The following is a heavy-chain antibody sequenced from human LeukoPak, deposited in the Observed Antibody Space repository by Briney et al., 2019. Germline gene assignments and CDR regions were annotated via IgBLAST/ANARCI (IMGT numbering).Heavy chain of an antibody. D-gene: IGHD6-19*01. CDR3: ARRYSSGWFLYYYGMDV. CDR2: IYYSGST. J-gene: IGHJ6*02. V-gene: IGHV4-30-4*01. CDR1: GGSISSGDYY. Sequence: SETLSLTCTVSGGSISSGDYYWSWIRQPPGKGLEWIGYIYYSGSTYYNPSLKSRVTISVDTSKNQFSLKLNSVTAADTAVYYCARRYSSGWFLYYYGMDVWGQGTTVTVSS.